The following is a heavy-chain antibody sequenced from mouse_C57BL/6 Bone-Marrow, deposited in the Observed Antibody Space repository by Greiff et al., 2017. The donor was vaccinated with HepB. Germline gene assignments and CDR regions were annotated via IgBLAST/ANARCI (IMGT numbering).Heavy chain of an antibody. CDR3: ARSPVVDYDD. CDR2: INTNNGGT. CDR1: GYTFTDYY. Sequence: VQLKQSGPELVKPGASVKISCKASGYTFTDYYMNWVKQSHGKSLEWIGDINTNNGGTSYTQKFKGKATLTVDQSSSTAYMELRSLTSEDSAVYYGARSPVVDYDDWGQGTTLTVSS. V-gene: IGHV1-26*01. D-gene: IGHD1-1*01. J-gene: IGHJ2*01.